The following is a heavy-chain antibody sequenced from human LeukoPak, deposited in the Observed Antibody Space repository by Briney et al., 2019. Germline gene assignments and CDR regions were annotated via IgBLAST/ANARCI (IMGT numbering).Heavy chain of an antibody. J-gene: IGHJ6*02. CDR1: GFTFSSYS. D-gene: IGHD3-3*01. V-gene: IGHV3-48*02. Sequence: GGSLRLSCAASGFTFSSYSMNWVRQAPGKGLEWVSYISSSSSTIYYADSVKGRFTISRDNAKNSLYLQMNSLRDEDMAVYYCARGLASSYYDFWSGYPDYYYYGMDVWGQGTTVTVSS. CDR3: ARGLASSYYDFWSGYPDYYYYGMDV. CDR2: ISSSSSTI.